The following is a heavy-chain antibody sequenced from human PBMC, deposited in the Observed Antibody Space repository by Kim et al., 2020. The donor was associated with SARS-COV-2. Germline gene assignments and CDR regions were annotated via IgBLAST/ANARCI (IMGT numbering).Heavy chain of an antibody. J-gene: IGHJ6*02. V-gene: IGHV1-2*02. CDR1: GYTFTGYY. D-gene: IGHD3-3*01. Sequence: ASVKVSCKASGYTFTGYYMHWVRQAPGQGLEWMGWINPNSGGTNYAQKFQGRVTMTRDTSISTAYMELSRLRSDDTAVYYCARGGTIFGVVIWYGMDVWGQGTTVTVSS. CDR3: ARGGTIFGVVIWYGMDV. CDR2: INPNSGGT.